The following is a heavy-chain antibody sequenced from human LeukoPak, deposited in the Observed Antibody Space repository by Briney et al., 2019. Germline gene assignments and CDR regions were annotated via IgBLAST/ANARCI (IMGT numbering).Heavy chain of an antibody. Sequence: ASVKVSCKASGYTFTSNGFTWVRQAPGQGLEWMGWISAYSANTNYAQKFQGRVTMTTDTSTSTAYMELRSLRSDDTAVYYCATTTTGWFAPWGQGTLSPSPQ. V-gene: IGHV1-18*01. D-gene: IGHD1-1*01. CDR2: ISAYSANT. J-gene: IGHJ5*02. CDR3: ATTTTGWFAP. CDR1: GYTFTSNG.